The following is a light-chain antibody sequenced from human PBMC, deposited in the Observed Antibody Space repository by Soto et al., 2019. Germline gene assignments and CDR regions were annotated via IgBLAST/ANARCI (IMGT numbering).Light chain of an antibody. CDR1: NIGSKS. V-gene: IGLV3-21*02. J-gene: IGLJ2*01. CDR3: PVWDSSSDHVV. Sequence: SYELTQPPSVSVAPGQTARITCGGNNIGSKSVHWYQQKPGQDPVLVVYDDSDRPSGIPERFSGSNSGNTATLTISRVEAGDEADYYCPVWDSSSDHVVFVGGTKLTVL. CDR2: DDS.